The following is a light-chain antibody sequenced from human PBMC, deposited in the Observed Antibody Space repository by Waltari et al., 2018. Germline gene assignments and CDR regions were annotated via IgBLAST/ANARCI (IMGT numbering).Light chain of an antibody. CDR2: EVN. Sequence: QSALTQPRPVSGSPGQSVTISCAGTSSDVDAYNQVTWYQQSPGTAPKLLIYEVNNRPSGVPDRFSASKSGNTASLTISGLRAEDEADYYCCSYAGDYTLVFGGGTKLTVL. CDR3: CSYAGDYTLV. J-gene: IGLJ2*01. V-gene: IGLV2-11*01. CDR1: SSDVDAYNQ.